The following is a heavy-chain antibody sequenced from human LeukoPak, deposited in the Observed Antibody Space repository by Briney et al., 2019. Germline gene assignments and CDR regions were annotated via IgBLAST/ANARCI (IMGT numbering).Heavy chain of an antibody. CDR1: GGSISSYY. V-gene: IGHV4-59*01. D-gene: IGHD4-17*01. CDR2: IYYSGST. J-gene: IGHJ4*02. Sequence: SETLSLTCTVSGGSISSYYWSWIRQPPGKGLEWIGYIYYSGSTNYNPSLKSRVTISVDTSKNQFSLKLSSVTAADTAVYYCARGNTVTTLGYWGQGTLVTVSS. CDR3: ARGNTVTTLGY.